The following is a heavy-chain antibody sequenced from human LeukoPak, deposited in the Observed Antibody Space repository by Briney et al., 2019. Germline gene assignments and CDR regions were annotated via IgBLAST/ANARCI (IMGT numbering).Heavy chain of an antibody. CDR1: GFTFRTYG. Sequence: GGSLRLSCATSGFTFRTYGFHWVRQAPGKGLEWVAHISYDGSVKNYADSVKGRFTISRDNSKNTLYVHMSSLRAEDTAVYYCAKGPGRTGNYYMDVWGKGTTVTVSS. V-gene: IGHV3-30*18. J-gene: IGHJ6*03. CDR3: AKGPGRTGNYYMDV. D-gene: IGHD7-27*01. CDR2: ISYDGSVK.